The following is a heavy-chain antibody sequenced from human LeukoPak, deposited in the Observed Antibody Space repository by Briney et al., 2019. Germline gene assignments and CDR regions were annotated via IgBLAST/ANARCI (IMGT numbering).Heavy chain of an antibody. CDR3: ARGPYYYYMDV. J-gene: IGHJ6*03. V-gene: IGHV4-61*01. Sequence: KPSETLSLTCTVSSGSISSSNYYWSWIRQPPGKGLEWIGYIYYSGSTNYNPSLKSRVTISVDTSKNQFSLKLSSVTAADTAVYYCARGPYYYYMDVWGKGTTVTVSS. CDR1: SGSISSSNYY. CDR2: IYYSGST.